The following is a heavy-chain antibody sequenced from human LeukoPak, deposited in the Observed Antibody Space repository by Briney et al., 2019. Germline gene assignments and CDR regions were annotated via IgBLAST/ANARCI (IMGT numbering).Heavy chain of an antibody. Sequence: VASVKVSCKASGGTFSSYAISWVRQAPGQGLEWMGGIIPIFGTANYAQKFQGRVTITADESTSTAYMELSSLRSEDTAVYYCARGTYDSSGYYHDYWGQGTLVTVSS. CDR2: IIPIFGTA. CDR1: GGTFSSYA. V-gene: IGHV1-69*01. D-gene: IGHD3-22*01. CDR3: ARGTYDSSGYYHDY. J-gene: IGHJ4*02.